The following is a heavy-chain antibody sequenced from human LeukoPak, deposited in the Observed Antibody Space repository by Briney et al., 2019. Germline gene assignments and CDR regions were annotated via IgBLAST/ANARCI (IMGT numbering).Heavy chain of an antibody. D-gene: IGHD1/OR15-1a*01. CDR2: IDHGGGL. J-gene: IGHJ4*02. V-gene: IGHV4-39*02. CDR3: VRDTGNWNIDY. Sequence: SETLSLTCTVSGGSISSSGYYWGWIRQPPGKGLEWIGSIDHGGGLHRIPSLQSRLTISRDTSNNHFSLSLSSVTAADTAVYYCVRDTGNWNIDYWGRGILVTVSS. CDR1: GGSISSSGYY.